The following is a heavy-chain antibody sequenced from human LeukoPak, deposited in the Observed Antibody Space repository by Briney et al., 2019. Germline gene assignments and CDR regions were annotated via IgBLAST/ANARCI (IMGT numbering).Heavy chain of an antibody. V-gene: IGHV3-48*03. J-gene: IGHJ3*02. CDR2: ISSSGTTI. D-gene: IGHD7-27*01. CDR1: GFTFSSYE. Sequence: GGSLRLSCAASGFTFSSYEMNWVRQAPGKGLEWVSKISSSGTTIYYADSVKGRFTTSRDNAKNSLYLQLNSLRAEDTAVYYCARAYWGLGGAFDMWGQGTMVTVSS. CDR3: ARAYWGLGGAFDM.